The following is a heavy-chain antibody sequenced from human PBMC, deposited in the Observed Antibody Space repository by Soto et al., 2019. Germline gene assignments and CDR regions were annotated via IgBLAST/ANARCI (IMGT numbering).Heavy chain of an antibody. CDR3: ARTVLGPDLLADSFVDYYYYMDV. V-gene: IGHV4-59*08. D-gene: IGHD3-9*01. Sequence: PSETLSLTCTVPGGSISNFYWSWSRQPPGKGLEWIGYVYYTGSTSYNPSLKRRVTFSADSSRGQFSLRLNSVTAADTAVYYCARTVLGPDLLADSFVDYYYYMDVWGQGTTVPSP. CDR1: GGSISNFY. J-gene: IGHJ6*03. CDR2: VYYTGST.